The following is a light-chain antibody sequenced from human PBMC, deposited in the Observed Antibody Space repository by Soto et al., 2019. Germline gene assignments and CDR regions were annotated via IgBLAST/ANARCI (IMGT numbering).Light chain of an antibody. Sequence: QSALTQPSSVSGSPGQSNTISCTGTSSDVGGYNYVSWYQQHPGTAPKLMIYEVSNRPSGVSNRFSGSKSGNTASLTISGLQAEDEADYYCSSYTSSSTVVFGGGTQLTVL. J-gene: IGLJ2*01. CDR1: SSDVGGYNY. CDR2: EVS. V-gene: IGLV2-14*01. CDR3: SSYTSSSTVV.